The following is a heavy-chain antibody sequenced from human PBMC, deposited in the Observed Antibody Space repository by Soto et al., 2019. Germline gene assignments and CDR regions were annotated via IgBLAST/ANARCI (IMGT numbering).Heavy chain of an antibody. V-gene: IGHV1-69*09. CDR1: GGTFVRHV. CDR3: ATPACAATWCSPSHDLDH. CDR2: INTLSGIP. J-gene: IGHJ4*02. D-gene: IGHD2-2*01. Sequence: QVQLVQSGAEVKKPESSVKVSCKTSGGTFVRHVISWVRQAPGQGPEWMGKINTLSGIPNYAQKFQDRVTFTADTESSTAYMELSSLRSDDTAVYYCATPACAATWCSPSHDLDHWGQGTLVTVSS.